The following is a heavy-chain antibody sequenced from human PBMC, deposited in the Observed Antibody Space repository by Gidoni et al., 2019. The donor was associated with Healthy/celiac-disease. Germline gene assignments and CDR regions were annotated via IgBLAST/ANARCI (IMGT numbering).Heavy chain of an antibody. D-gene: IGHD6-19*01. J-gene: IGHJ4*02. Sequence: EVQLVESGGGLVQPGRSRRLSCAASGFPFDDYAMHWVRQAPGKGLEWVSGISWNSGSIGYADSGKGRFTISRDNAKNSLYLQMNSLRAEDTALYYCAKDNLQWLALDYWGQGTLVTVSS. CDR2: ISWNSGSI. CDR3: AKDNLQWLALDY. V-gene: IGHV3-9*01. CDR1: GFPFDDYA.